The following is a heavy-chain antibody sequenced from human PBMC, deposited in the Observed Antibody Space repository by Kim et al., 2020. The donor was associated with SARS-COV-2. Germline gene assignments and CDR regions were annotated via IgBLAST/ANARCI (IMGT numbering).Heavy chain of an antibody. CDR3: TRGLVDTPMEGEW. Sequence: GGSLRLSCAASGFTFSGSAMHWVRQASGKGLEWVGRIRTKTYSYATAYGASVKGRFTISRDDSKNTAYLQMNSLKTEDTAVYYCTRGLVDTPMEGEWWGQGTLVTVSS. CDR2: IRTKTYSYAT. CDR1: GFTFSGSA. V-gene: IGHV3-73*01. D-gene: IGHD5-18*01. J-gene: IGHJ4*02.